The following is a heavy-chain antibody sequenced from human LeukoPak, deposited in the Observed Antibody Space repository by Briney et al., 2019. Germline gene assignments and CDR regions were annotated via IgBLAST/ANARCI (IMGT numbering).Heavy chain of an antibody. D-gene: IGHD1-26*01. J-gene: IGHJ4*02. CDR1: GYTFTGYY. Sequence: GASVKVSCKASGYTFTGYYMHWVRQAPGQGLEWMGWINPNSGGTNYAQKLQGRVTMTRDTSISTAYMELSRLRSDDTAVYYCAREYSGSQEFDYWGQGTLVTVSS. V-gene: IGHV1-2*02. CDR3: AREYSGSQEFDY. CDR2: INPNSGGT.